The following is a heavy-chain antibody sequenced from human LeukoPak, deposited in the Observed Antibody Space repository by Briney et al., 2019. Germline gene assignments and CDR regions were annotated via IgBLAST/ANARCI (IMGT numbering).Heavy chain of an antibody. D-gene: IGHD2-15*01. Sequence: GGSLRLSCAASGFTFSSYSMNWVRQAPGKGLEWVSSISSSSYIYYADSVKGRFTISRDNAKNSLYLQMNSLRAEDTAVYYCAGTTVVVVARRFDPWGQGTLVTVSS. CDR2: ISSSSYI. J-gene: IGHJ5*02. V-gene: IGHV3-21*01. CDR1: GFTFSSYS. CDR3: AGTTVVVVARRFDP.